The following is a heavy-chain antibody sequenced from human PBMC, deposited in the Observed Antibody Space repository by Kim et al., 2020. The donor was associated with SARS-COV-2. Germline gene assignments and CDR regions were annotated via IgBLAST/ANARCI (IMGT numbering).Heavy chain of an antibody. CDR3: ARAGGDGLHPEAVDL. D-gene: IGHD2-21*01. Sequence: SVKVSCKASGGTFNSYDVRWLRQAPGQGPEWLGRIIPLFGTAYFAQKFHGRVAITADEFTNTADMELSSLRSEDTAVYFCARAGGDGLHPEAVDLWGQG. V-gene: IGHV1-69*13. CDR2: IIPLFGTA. CDR1: GGTFNSYD. J-gene: IGHJ3*01.